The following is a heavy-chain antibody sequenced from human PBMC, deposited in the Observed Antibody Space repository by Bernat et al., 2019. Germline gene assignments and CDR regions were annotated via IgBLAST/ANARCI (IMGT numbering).Heavy chain of an antibody. J-gene: IGHJ4*02. V-gene: IGHV1-69*02. CDR1: GGTFSSYT. Sequence: QVQLVQSGAEVKKPGSSVKVSCKASGGTFSSYTISWVRQAPGQGLEWMGRIIPNLGIANYAQKLQGRVTITADTSTSTAYMELSSLRADDTAVYYCAAHPSVGAGFDYWGQGTLVSVSS. CDR2: IIPNLGIA. D-gene: IGHD1-26*01. CDR3: AAHPSVGAGFDY.